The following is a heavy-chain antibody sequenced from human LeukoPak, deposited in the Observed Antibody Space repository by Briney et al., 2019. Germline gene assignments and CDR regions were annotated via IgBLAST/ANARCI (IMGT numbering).Heavy chain of an antibody. V-gene: IGHV3-23*01. Sequence: GGSLRLSCAASGFTFSSYAMTWVRQAPGKGLEWVSTISGSAVGTYYADSVKGRFTFSRDNSKNTLYLQMNSLKAEDTAVYYCAKGGSSSWDYFDYWGQGTLVTVSS. CDR2: ISGSAVGT. D-gene: IGHD6-13*01. CDR3: AKGGSSSWDYFDY. CDR1: GFTFSSYA. J-gene: IGHJ4*02.